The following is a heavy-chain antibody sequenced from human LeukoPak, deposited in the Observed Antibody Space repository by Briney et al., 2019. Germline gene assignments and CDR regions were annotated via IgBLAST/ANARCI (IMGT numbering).Heavy chain of an antibody. V-gene: IGHV3-30*04. Sequence: RRSLRLSCSVSGFTFSSYAMHWVRQAPGKGLERVAVISYDGSNKYYADSVKGRFTNSRDNSKNTLYLQMNSLRAEDTAVYYCARPFLRFLEWFQFDYWGQGTLVTVSS. CDR2: ISYDGSNK. CDR1: GFTFSSYA. D-gene: IGHD3-3*01. CDR3: ARPFLRFLEWFQFDY. J-gene: IGHJ4*02.